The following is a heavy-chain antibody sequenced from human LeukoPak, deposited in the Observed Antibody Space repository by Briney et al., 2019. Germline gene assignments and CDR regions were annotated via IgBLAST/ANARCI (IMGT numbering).Heavy chain of an antibody. CDR3: ARLVWGGSSLDAFDI. D-gene: IGHD3-16*01. CDR2: ITSDSSYM. Sequence: GGSLRLSCAASGFTVSSNYMSWVRQAPGKGLEWVSSITSDSSYMYYADSVKGRSTISRDNAKNSLCLQMNSLRAEDTAVYYCARLVWGGSSLDAFDIWGQGTMVTVSS. J-gene: IGHJ3*02. V-gene: IGHV3-21*01. CDR1: GFTVSSNY.